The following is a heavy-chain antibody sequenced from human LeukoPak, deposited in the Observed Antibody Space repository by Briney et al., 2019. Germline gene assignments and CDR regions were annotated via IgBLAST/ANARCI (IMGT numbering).Heavy chain of an antibody. CDR2: IIPIFGTA. CDR3: ARGHRFGGPGSYFGY. D-gene: IGHD3-10*01. J-gene: IGHJ4*02. Sequence: EASVKVSCKASGGTFSSYAISWVRQAPGQGLEWMGRIIPIFGTANYAQKFQGRVTITADKSTSTAYMELSSLRSEDTAVYYCARGHRFGGPGSYFGYWGQGTLVTVSS. CDR1: GGTFSSYA. V-gene: IGHV1-69*06.